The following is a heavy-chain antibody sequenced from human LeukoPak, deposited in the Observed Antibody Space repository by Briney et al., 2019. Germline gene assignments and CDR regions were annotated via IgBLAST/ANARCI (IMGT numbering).Heavy chain of an antibody. CDR1: GFTFDDYA. J-gene: IGHJ4*02. CDR3: SKDRDSTGYFQYFDS. D-gene: IGHD3-22*01. CDR2: ITWDGSTS. Sequence: GGSLRLSCAASGFTFDDYAMHWVRQAPGKGLECVSVITWDGSTSDYADSVKDRFTISRDNSKDSLYLQMNSLRAEDTAFYYCSKDRDSTGYFQYFDSWGRGTLVTVSS. V-gene: IGHV3-43D*03.